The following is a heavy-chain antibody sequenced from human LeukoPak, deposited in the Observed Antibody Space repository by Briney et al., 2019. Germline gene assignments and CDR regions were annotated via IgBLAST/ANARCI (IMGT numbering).Heavy chain of an antibody. CDR1: GYTFTGYY. CDR2: INPNSGGT. V-gene: IGHV1-2*02. D-gene: IGHD5-12*01. J-gene: IGHJ4*02. Sequence: ASVKVSCKASGYTFTGYYMHWVRQAPGQGLEWMGWINPNSGGTNYAQKFQGRVTMTRDTSISTAYMELSRLRSDDPAVYYCARVTYSGYDCFDYWGQGTLVTVSS. CDR3: ARVTYSGYDCFDY.